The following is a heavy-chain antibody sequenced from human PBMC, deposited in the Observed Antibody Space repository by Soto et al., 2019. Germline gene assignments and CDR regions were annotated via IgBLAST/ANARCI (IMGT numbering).Heavy chain of an antibody. CDR3: ATTTVNTFGSQGAFDI. V-gene: IGHV5-10-1*01. CDR2: IDPSDSYT. D-gene: IGHD4-17*01. J-gene: IGHJ3*02. CDR1: GYSFTSYW. Sequence: PGESLKISCKGSGYSFTSYWISWVRQMPGKGLEWMGRIDPSDSYTNYSPSFQGHVTISADKSISTAYLQWSSLKASDTAMYYCATTTVNTFGSQGAFDIWGQGTMVTVSS.